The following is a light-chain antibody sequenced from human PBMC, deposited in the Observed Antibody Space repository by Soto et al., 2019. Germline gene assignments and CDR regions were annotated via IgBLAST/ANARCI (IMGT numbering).Light chain of an antibody. CDR3: QQYSSNSA. J-gene: IGKJ1*01. CDR1: QTISTW. Sequence: DIQMTQSPSTLSASVGDRVTITCRASQTISTWLAWYQQKPGKAPKLLIHRASSLGTGVPSRFSGSGSGTEFTLTITSLQPDDFATYYCQQYSSNSAFGPGTKGDIK. V-gene: IGKV1-5*03. CDR2: RAS.